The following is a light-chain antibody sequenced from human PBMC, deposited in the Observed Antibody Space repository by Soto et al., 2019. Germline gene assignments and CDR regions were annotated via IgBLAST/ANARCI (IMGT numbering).Light chain of an antibody. CDR3: QQSYIIPYT. Sequence: DIQMTQSPSSLAASVGDRVTITCRASQSISSYLNWYQQKPGKAPKVLIYAASSLQSGVPSTFSGSGSGTDFTLTISRLQPEDSATYYCQQSYIIPYTFGQGTKLEIK. V-gene: IGKV1-39*01. CDR1: QSISSY. J-gene: IGKJ2*01. CDR2: AAS.